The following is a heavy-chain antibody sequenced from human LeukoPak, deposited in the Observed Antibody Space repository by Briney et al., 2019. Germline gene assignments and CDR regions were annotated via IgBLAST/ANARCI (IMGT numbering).Heavy chain of an antibody. V-gene: IGHV1-69*05. Sequence: SVKVSCEASGGTFISYAISWVRQAPGQGLEWMGGIIPIFGTANYAQKFQGRGTITTDESTRTAYMELSSLRSEDTAVYYCARACYYDSSGYGAFDIWGQGTMVTVSS. D-gene: IGHD3-22*01. CDR3: ARACYYDSSGYGAFDI. CDR2: IIPIFGTA. CDR1: GGTFISYA. J-gene: IGHJ3*02.